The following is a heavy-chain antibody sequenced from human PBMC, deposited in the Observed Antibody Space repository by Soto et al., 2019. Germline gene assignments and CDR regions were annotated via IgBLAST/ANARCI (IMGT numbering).Heavy chain of an antibody. Sequence: ERMYLTRTACDRSISSDDGSWIRQTPGKGLEWIGYIYYSGSTYYNPSLKRRVTISVDTSKNQFSLKLSCVSAADTAVYSCARVPQYYDSSGDHNWFDPWGQGTLVTVSS. V-gene: IGHV4-59*01. CDR1: DRSISSDD. J-gene: IGHJ5*02. CDR2: IYYSGST. D-gene: IGHD3-22*01. CDR3: ARVPQYYDSSGDHNWFDP.